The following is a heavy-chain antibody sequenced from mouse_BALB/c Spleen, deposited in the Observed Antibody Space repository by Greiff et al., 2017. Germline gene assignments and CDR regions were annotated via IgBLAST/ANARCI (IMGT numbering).Heavy chain of an antibody. D-gene: IGHD2-1*01. CDR1: GFSLTSYG. Sequence: VQVVESGPGLVAPSQCLSITCTASGFSLTSYGVHWVRQPPGKGLEWLGVIWAGESTNYNSAIMSRMSNSKDNSKSQVFLKMNRLQTDDTAMYYCARDGNYRYCAMDYWGQGTSVTVSS. V-gene: IGHV2-9*02. CDR2: IWAGEST. J-gene: IGHJ4*01. CDR3: ARDGNYRYCAMDY.